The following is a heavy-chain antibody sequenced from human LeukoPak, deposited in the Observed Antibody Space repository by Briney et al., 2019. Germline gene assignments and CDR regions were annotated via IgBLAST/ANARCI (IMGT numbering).Heavy chain of an antibody. Sequence: GGSLRLSCASSGFSFSSYGMHWVRQAPGKGLEWVALIWYDGTNKYYADSVKGRFTISSDNSKNTLYLQMNSLRVEDTAVYYCARTIAVAGPYYFDYWGQGTLVTVSS. CDR1: GFSFSSYG. J-gene: IGHJ4*02. CDR3: ARTIAVAGPYYFDY. V-gene: IGHV3-33*01. D-gene: IGHD6-19*01. CDR2: IWYDGTNK.